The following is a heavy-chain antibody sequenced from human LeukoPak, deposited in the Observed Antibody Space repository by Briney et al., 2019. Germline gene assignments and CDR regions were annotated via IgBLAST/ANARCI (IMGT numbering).Heavy chain of an antibody. D-gene: IGHD3-3*01. V-gene: IGHV1-8*03. CDR1: GYTFTSYD. J-gene: IGHJ4*02. CDR3: ARVVWSGYYLFDY. CDR2: MNPDSGNT. Sequence: ASVNVSCKASGYTFTSYDINWVRQATGQGLERMGWMNPDSGNTGYAQKFQGRVTTTRNTSISTAYMELSSLRSEDTAVYYCARVVWSGYYLFDYWGQGTLVTVAS.